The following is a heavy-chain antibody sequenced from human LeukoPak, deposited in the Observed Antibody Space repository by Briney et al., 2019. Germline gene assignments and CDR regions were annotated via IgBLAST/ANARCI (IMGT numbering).Heavy chain of an antibody. CDR1: GFTFSSYS. D-gene: IGHD6-19*01. Sequence: GGSLRLSCAASGFTFSSYSMNWVRQAPGKGLEWVSYISSSSSTIYYADSVKGRFTISRDNAKNSLYLQMNSLRAEDTAVYYCARVLYSSGWYSNGDAFDIWGQGTMVTVSS. CDR3: ARVLYSSGWYSNGDAFDI. J-gene: IGHJ3*02. V-gene: IGHV3-48*04. CDR2: ISSSSSTI.